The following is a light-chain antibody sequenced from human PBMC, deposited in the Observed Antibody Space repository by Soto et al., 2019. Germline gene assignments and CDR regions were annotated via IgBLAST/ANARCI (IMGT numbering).Light chain of an antibody. CDR3: QQRGT. CDR2: AES. Sequence: DIQMTQSPSSLSASVGDRDTITCRASQIIKSYLTWYQKKPGKALKLLIYAESSLHSGGPTRFRGSESGTDFTLTISSLQPEDVATYYCQQRGTFGLGTKVDIK. J-gene: IGKJ1*01. CDR1: QIIKSY. V-gene: IGKV1-39*01.